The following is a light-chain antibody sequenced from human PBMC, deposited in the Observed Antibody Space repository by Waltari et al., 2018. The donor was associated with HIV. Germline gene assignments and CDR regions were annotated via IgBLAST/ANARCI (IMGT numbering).Light chain of an antibody. CDR2: YDS. Sequence: SYLLTPPPSVSLAPGETARITCWGNNIGDRAVHWSRQKPGQAPVLVMFYDSDRPSWIPDRFSGSNSGNTATLTISRVEAEDEADYYCQIWDSHTEQGVFGGGTKVTVL. J-gene: IGLJ3*02. CDR1: NIGDRA. CDR3: QIWDSHTEQGV. V-gene: IGLV3-21*04.